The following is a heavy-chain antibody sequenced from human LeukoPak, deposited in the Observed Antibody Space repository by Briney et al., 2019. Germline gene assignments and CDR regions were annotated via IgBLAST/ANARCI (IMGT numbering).Heavy chain of an antibody. J-gene: IGHJ4*02. D-gene: IGHD3-10*01. Sequence: GESLKISCQGSGYSFASYWIAWVRQMPGKGLEWMGIIYPGDSDTRYSPSFQGQVTISADKSITAAYLQWSSLKASGTAMYYCARLGGLTGLNYSDYWGQGTLVTVSS. CDR1: GYSFASYW. CDR3: ARLGGLTGLNYSDY. CDR2: IYPGDSDT. V-gene: IGHV5-51*01.